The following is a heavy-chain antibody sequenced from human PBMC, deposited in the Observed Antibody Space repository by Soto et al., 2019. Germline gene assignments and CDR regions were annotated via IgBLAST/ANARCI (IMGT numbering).Heavy chain of an antibody. J-gene: IGHJ4*02. V-gene: IGHV3-23*01. CDR1: GFTYGAYA. Sequence: LQSGGGLVQPGGSLRLSCAGSGFTYGAYAMSWVRQAPGKGLGWGSSISGSGGNTFYADSVKGRFTISRDNSKNTLYLQMNSLRAEDTAVYYCAKDPPGRHIIVVTALDCWGQGTLVTVSA. CDR3: AKDPPGRHIIVVTALDC. D-gene: IGHD2-21*02. CDR2: ISGSGGNT.